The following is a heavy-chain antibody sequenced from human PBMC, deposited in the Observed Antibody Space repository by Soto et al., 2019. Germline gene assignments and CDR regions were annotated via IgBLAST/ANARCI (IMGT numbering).Heavy chain of an antibody. CDR2: ISGSGGNT. D-gene: IGHD3-16*01. Sequence: GGSLKLSCATSGFTFSSYAMGWVRPAPGKGLEWVSAISGSGGNTYYADSVKGRFTICRDISKNTLYRQMNSLRAEDMAVYYCAKPMGGLYQHDAFDIWGQVTMVAVSS. V-gene: IGHV3-23*01. CDR3: AKPMGGLYQHDAFDI. CDR1: GFTFSSYA. J-gene: IGHJ3*02.